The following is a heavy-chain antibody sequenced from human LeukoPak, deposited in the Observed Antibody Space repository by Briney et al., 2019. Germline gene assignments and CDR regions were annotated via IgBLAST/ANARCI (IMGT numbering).Heavy chain of an antibody. CDR2: ISSSSSTI. J-gene: IGHJ4*02. D-gene: IGHD3-22*01. CDR1: GFTFSSYS. CDR3: ARDWGYYYDTQEGGDY. Sequence: GGSLRLSCAASGFTFSSYSMNWVRQAPGKGLEWVSYISSSSSTIYCADSVKGRFTISRDNAKNSLYLQMNSLRAEDTAVYYCARDWGYYYDTQEGGDYWGQGTLVTVSS. V-gene: IGHV3-48*01.